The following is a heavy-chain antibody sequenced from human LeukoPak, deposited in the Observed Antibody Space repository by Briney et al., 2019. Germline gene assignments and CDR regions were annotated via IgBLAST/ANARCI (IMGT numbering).Heavy chain of an antibody. CDR1: GFTVSSNH. Sequence: GGSLRLSCAASGFTVSSNHMSWVRQAPGKGLEWVSVIYSGGSTYYADSVKGRFTISRDNSKNTLYLQMNSLRAEDTAVYYCARQAWLEGGVITWGQGTLVTVSS. CDR3: ARQAWLEGGVIT. D-gene: IGHD3-10*01. J-gene: IGHJ5*02. CDR2: IYSGGST. V-gene: IGHV3-53*01.